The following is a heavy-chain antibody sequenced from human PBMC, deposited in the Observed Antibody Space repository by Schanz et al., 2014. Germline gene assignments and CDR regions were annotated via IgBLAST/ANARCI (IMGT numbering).Heavy chain of an antibody. Sequence: QVQLVQSGAEVKKPGASVKVSCEASGYTFTSYYIHWFRQAPGQGLEWMGLINPSVGNTNYAQKFRGRVTMTRDTSTSTVYMELSSLRSEDTAVYFCARGTSTGAFDIWGQWTMVTVSS. CDR3: ARGTSTGAFDI. J-gene: IGHJ3*02. D-gene: IGHD3-9*01. CDR2: INPSVGNT. CDR1: GYTFTSYY. V-gene: IGHV1-46*03.